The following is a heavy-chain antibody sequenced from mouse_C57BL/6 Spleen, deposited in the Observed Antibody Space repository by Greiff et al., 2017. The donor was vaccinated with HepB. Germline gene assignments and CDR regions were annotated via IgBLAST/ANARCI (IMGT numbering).Heavy chain of an antibody. D-gene: IGHD1-1*01. CDR1: GYAFSSSW. CDR2: IYPGDGDT. CDR3: ARNYYGSSSFAY. Sequence: LVESGPELVKPGASVKISCKASGYAFSSSWMNWVKQRPGKGLEWIGRIYPGDGDTNYNGKFKGKATLTADKSSSTAYMQLSSLTSEDSAVYFCARNYYGSSSFAYWGQGTLVTVSA. V-gene: IGHV1-82*01. J-gene: IGHJ3*01.